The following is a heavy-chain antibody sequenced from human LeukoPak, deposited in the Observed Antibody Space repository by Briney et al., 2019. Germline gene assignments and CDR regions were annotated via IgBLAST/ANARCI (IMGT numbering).Heavy chain of an antibody. D-gene: IGHD3-22*01. CDR2: ISGSGGTT. Sequence: PGGSLRLSCAASGFTFSSYAMSWVRQAPGKGLEWVSAISGSGGTTYYADSVKGRINISRDNSKNRLYLQMNSLRAEDTAVYYCAKGTYDSSGYYYGYYYYYGMDVWGQGTTVTVSS. V-gene: IGHV3-23*01. CDR3: AKGTYDSSGYYYGYYYYYGMDV. J-gene: IGHJ6*02. CDR1: GFTFSSYA.